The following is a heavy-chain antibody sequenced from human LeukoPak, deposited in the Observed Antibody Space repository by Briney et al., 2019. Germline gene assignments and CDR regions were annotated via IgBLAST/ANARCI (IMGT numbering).Heavy chain of an antibody. V-gene: IGHV3-53*01. CDR3: ARGDRAASAFDP. Sequence: PGGSLRLSCAASGFSVSSNYMNWVRQAPGKGLEWVSVIYSGGTTYYTESVKARFTISRDNSKNTLYLQMNSLRAEDTAVYYCARGDRAASAFDPWGQGTLVSVSS. CDR2: IYSGGTT. J-gene: IGHJ5*02. D-gene: IGHD6-13*01. CDR1: GFSVSSNY.